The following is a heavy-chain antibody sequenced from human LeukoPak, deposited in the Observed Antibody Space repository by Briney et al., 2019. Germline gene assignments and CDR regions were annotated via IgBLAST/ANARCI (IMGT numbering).Heavy chain of an antibody. D-gene: IGHD3-3*01. CDR3: ARVEGYYDFWSGYNHNWFDP. Sequence: GGSLRLSCAASGFTFSSYWMSWVRQAPGKGLEWVANIKQDGSEKYYVDSVKGRFTISRDNAKNSLYLQMKSLRAEDTAVYYCARVEGYYDFWSGYNHNWFDPWGQGTLVTVSS. J-gene: IGHJ5*02. CDR1: GFTFSSYW. V-gene: IGHV3-7*01. CDR2: IKQDGSEK.